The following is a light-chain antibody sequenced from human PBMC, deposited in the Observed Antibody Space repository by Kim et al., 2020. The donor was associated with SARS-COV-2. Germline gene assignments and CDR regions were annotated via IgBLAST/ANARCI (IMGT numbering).Light chain of an antibody. CDR1: QSVRSSY. J-gene: IGKJ1*01. Sequence: SPGERATLACRASQSVRSSYIAWYQQKPGQAPRHLIYGASSGATGIPDRFRGSGSGTDFTLTISRLEPEDFAVYYCQQYDSPPWTFGQGTKVDIK. CDR2: GAS. V-gene: IGKV3-20*01. CDR3: QQYDSPPWT.